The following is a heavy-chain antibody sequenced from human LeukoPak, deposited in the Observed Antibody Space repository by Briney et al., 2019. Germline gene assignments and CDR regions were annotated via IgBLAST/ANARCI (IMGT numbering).Heavy chain of an antibody. CDR1: GYSISSGYY. D-gene: IGHD3-10*01. V-gene: IGHV4-38-2*02. CDR2: IYHSGST. J-gene: IGHJ4*02. Sequence: SETLSLTCTVSGYSISSGYYWGWIRQPPGKGLEWVGSIYHSGSTYYNASLKSRVTISVDTSKNQFSLKLSSVTAADTAVFYCARVKYGSGRTSVYYFDYWGQGTLVTVSS. CDR3: ARVKYGSGRTSVYYFDY.